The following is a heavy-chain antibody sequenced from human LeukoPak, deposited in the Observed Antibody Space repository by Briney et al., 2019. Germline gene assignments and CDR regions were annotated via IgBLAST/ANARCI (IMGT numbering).Heavy chain of an antibody. V-gene: IGHV3-23*01. D-gene: IGHD3-10*01. Sequence: GGSLRLSCAASGFTFSSYAMNWVRQAPGKGLEWVSTISGSGGSTYYADSVKGRFTISRDNSKNTLFLHMNSLRAEDTAVYYCAKRSVVRTFDNWGQGTLVTVSS. CDR2: ISGSGGST. J-gene: IGHJ4*02. CDR1: GFTFSSYA. CDR3: AKRSVVRTFDN.